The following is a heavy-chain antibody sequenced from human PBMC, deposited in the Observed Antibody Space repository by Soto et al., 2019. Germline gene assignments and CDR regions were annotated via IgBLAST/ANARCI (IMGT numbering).Heavy chain of an antibody. J-gene: IGHJ4*02. CDR1: GGSFSGYY. Sequence: QVQLQQWGAGLLKPSETLSLTCAVYGGSFSGYYWSWSRQPPGKGLEWIGEINHSGSTNYNPSLKSRVTISVDTSKNQFSLELSSVSAADTAVYYCARGISETVTYHFDYWSQGTLVTVSS. CDR2: INHSGST. V-gene: IGHV4-34*01. D-gene: IGHD4-17*01. CDR3: ARGISETVTYHFDY.